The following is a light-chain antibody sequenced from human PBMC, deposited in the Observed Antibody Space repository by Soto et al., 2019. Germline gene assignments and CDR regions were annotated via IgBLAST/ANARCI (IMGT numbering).Light chain of an antibody. Sequence: DIQLTQSPSSLSASVGDRVTITCRASQDIRSALGWYQQKPGKVPKVLIYAASTLQPGVPSRFSGSGSGTEFTLTIRRLEPEDFAVYFCQQFSSYPLTFGGGTKVDIK. CDR1: QDIRSA. V-gene: IGKV1-27*01. J-gene: IGKJ4*01. CDR3: QQFSSYPLT. CDR2: AAS.